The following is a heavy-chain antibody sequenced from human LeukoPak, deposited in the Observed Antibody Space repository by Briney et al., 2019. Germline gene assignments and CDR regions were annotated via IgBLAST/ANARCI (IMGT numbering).Heavy chain of an antibody. Sequence: GASVKVSCKASGYTFTSYYMHWVRQAPGQGLEWMGWINPNSGGTNYPQKFQGRVTMTRDTSISTAYMELSSLRSDDTAVYYCARVYSGYENFDYWGQGTLVTVSS. V-gene: IGHV1-2*02. CDR3: ARVYSGYENFDY. D-gene: IGHD5-12*01. CDR2: INPNSGGT. CDR1: GYTFTSYY. J-gene: IGHJ4*02.